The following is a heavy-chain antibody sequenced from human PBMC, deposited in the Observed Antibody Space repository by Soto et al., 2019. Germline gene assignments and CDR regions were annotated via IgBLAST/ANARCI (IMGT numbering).Heavy chain of an antibody. CDR1: GFTFSSYA. D-gene: IGHD6-19*01. J-gene: IGHJ4*02. V-gene: IGHV3-23*01. CDR2: ISGSGGST. CDR3: AKDESSSGWYGN. Sequence: GGSLRLSCAASGFTFSSYAMSWVRQAPGKGLEWVSAISGSGGSTYYADSVKGRFTISRDNSKNTLYLQMNRLRAEDTAVYYCAKDESSSGWYGNWGQGTLVTVSS.